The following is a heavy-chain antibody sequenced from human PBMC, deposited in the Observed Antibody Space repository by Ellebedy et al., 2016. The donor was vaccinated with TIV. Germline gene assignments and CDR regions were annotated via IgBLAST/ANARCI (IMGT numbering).Heavy chain of an antibody. CDR1: GYTFTSYD. CDR3: ARGAADIVVVPAAPRGEYYYGMDV. D-gene: IGHD2-2*01. J-gene: IGHJ6*02. V-gene: IGHV1-69*06. Sequence: SVKVSXXASGYTFTSYDINWVRQATGQGLEWMGGIIPIFGTANYAQKFQGRVTITADKSTSTAYMELSSLRSEDTAVYYCARGAADIVVVPAAPRGEYYYGMDVWGQGTTVTVSS. CDR2: IIPIFGTA.